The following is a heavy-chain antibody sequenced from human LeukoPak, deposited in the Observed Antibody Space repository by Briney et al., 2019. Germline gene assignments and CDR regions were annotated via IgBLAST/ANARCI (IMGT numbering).Heavy chain of an antibody. CDR3: ARWGSIAVARFDY. Sequence: SETLSLTCTVSGGSISNYYWSWIRQPPGKGLEWIGYIYYTGSTNYNPSLTSRVNISVDTSKNQFSLNLTSVTDADTAVYYCARWGSIAVARFDYWGQGTLVTVSS. CDR1: GGSISNYY. D-gene: IGHD6-6*01. V-gene: IGHV4-59*01. J-gene: IGHJ4*02. CDR2: IYYTGST.